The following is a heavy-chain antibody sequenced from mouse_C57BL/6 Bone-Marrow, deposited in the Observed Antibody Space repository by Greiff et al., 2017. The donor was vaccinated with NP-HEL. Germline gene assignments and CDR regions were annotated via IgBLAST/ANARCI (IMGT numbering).Heavy chain of an antibody. CDR3: ANYEKSLYYYAMDY. D-gene: IGHD2-4*01. CDR1: GFTFSSYG. Sequence: EVHLVESGGDLVKPGGSLKLSCAASGFTFSSYGMSWVRQTPDKRLEWVATISSGGSYTYYPDSVKGRFTISRDNAKNTLYLQMSSLKSEDTAMYYCANYEKSLYYYAMDYWGQGTSVTVSS. V-gene: IGHV5-6*01. J-gene: IGHJ4*01. CDR2: ISSGGSYT.